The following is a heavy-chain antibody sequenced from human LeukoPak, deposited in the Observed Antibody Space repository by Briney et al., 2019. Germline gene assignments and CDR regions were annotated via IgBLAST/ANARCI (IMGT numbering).Heavy chain of an antibody. D-gene: IGHD3-10*01. J-gene: IGHJ5*02. CDR2: INHSGST. CDR1: GGSFSGYY. V-gene: IGHV4-34*01. CDR3: ARIRFGEFFNWFDP. Sequence: PSETLSLTCAVYGGSFSGYYWSWIRQPPGKGLEWIGEINHSGSTNYNPSLKSRVTISVDTSKNQFFLRLSSVTAADTAVYYCARIRFGEFFNWFDPWGQGTLVTVSS.